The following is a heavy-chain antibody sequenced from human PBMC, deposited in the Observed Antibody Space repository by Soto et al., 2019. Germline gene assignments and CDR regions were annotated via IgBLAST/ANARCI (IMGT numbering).Heavy chain of an antibody. Sequence: PSETLSLTCTVSGGSISSGDYYWSWIRQPPGKGLEWIGYIYYSGSTNYNPSLKSRVTISVDTSKNQFSLKLSSVTAADTAVYYCARDTAMVNFDYWGQGTLVTVSS. CDR2: IYYSGST. J-gene: IGHJ4*02. V-gene: IGHV4-61*08. CDR1: GGSISSGDYY. CDR3: ARDTAMVNFDY. D-gene: IGHD5-18*01.